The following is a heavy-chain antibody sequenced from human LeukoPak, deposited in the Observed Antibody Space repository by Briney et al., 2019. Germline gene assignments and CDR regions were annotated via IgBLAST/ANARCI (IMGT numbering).Heavy chain of an antibody. CDR1: GGSISSYY. Sequence: SETLSLTCTVSGGSISSYYWSWIRQPPGKGLECIGYIYYSGSTNYNPSLKSRVTISVDTSKNQFSLKLSSVTAADTAVYYCARVSYCSSTSCPNYFDYWGQGTLVTVSS. V-gene: IGHV4-59*01. CDR2: IYYSGST. D-gene: IGHD2-2*01. CDR3: ARVSYCSSTSCPNYFDY. J-gene: IGHJ4*02.